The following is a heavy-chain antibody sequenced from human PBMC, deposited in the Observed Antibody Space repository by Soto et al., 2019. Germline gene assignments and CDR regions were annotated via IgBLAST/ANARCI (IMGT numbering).Heavy chain of an antibody. CDR1: GGSFSGYY. CDR2: INHSGST. Sequence: VQLQQWGAGLLKPSETLSLTCAVYGGSFSGYYWNWIRQPPGKGLEWIGEINHSGSTNYNPSVKSRVIISADMSKSQFSLNLRSVTAADTAVYYCARGPRYDFWSGYYGRLRPGWFDPWGQGTLVTVSS. J-gene: IGHJ5*02. V-gene: IGHV4-34*02. CDR3: ARGPRYDFWSGYYGRLRPGWFDP. D-gene: IGHD3-3*01.